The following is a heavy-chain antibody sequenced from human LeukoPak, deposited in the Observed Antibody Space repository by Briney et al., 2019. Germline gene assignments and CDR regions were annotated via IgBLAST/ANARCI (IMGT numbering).Heavy chain of an antibody. CDR2: IKEDGSEN. V-gene: IGHV3-7*01. Sequence: GGSLRLSCAASGFTFSYYWMSWVRQAPGKGLEWVANIKEDGSENYSVDSVKGRFTISRDNAKNSLYLQMNSLRAEDTAVYYCARVLGYSGYDAFDIWGQGTMVTVSS. CDR3: ARVLGYSGYDAFDI. J-gene: IGHJ3*02. D-gene: IGHD5-12*01. CDR1: GFTFSYYW.